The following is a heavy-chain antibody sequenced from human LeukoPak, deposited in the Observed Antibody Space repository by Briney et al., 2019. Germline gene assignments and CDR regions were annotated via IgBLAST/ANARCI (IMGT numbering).Heavy chain of an antibody. V-gene: IGHV3-53*01. Sequence: GGSLRLSCAASGFTVSSNYMSWVRQAPGKGLEWVSVIYSGGSTYYAGSVKGRFTISRDNSKNTLYLQMNSLRAEDTAVYYCARGSNYGDYDYWGQGTLVTVSS. J-gene: IGHJ4*02. CDR3: ARGSNYGDYDY. CDR1: GFTVSSNY. D-gene: IGHD4-17*01. CDR2: IYSGGST.